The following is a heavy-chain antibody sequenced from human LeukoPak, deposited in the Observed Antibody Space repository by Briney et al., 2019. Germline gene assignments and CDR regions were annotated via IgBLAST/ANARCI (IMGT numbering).Heavy chain of an antibody. CDR3: ARHRRDMDV. J-gene: IGHJ6*02. Sequence: PSETLSLTCTVSGGSISSYYWSWIRQPPGKGLEWIGYIYYSGSTNYNPSLKSRVTISVDASKNQFSLKLSSVTAADTAVYYCARHRRDMDVWGQGTTVTVSS. V-gene: IGHV4-59*08. CDR2: IYYSGST. CDR1: GGSISSYY.